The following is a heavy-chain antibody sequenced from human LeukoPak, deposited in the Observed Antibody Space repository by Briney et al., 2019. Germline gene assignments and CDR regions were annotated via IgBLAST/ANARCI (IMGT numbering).Heavy chain of an antibody. D-gene: IGHD3-22*01. V-gene: IGHV1-2*02. J-gene: IGHJ4*02. CDR1: GYTFTGYY. CDR3: ARDHRTYYYDSSGYDTN. Sequence: ASVKVSCKASGYTFTGYYMHWVRQAPGQGLEWMGWINPNSGGTNYAQKFQGRVTMTRDTSISTAYMELSRLRSDDTAVYYCARDHRTYYYDSSGYDTNWGQGTLVTVSS. CDR2: INPNSGGT.